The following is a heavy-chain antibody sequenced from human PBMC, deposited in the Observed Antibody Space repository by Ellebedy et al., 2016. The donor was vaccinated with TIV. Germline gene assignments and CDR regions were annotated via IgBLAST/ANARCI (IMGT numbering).Heavy chain of an antibody. Sequence: PGGSLRLSCAASGFTFSSGDMSWVRQAPGKGLEWVSTINARGGNTYYGDSVKGRFTISRDNSMTTLYLEMNSLRAEDTAVYYCARDLDKSSGWYGGAAYWGQGTLVTVSS. CDR3: ARDLDKSSGWYGGAAY. CDR2: INARGGNT. V-gene: IGHV3-23*01. CDR1: GFTFSSGD. D-gene: IGHD6-19*01. J-gene: IGHJ4*02.